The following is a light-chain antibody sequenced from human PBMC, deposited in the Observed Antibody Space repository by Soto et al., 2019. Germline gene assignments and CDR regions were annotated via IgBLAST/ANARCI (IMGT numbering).Light chain of an antibody. Sequence: QSVLTQPPSASGNPGQRVTISCSGSSSNIGTNYVYWYQQLPGTAPKLLIFRNNQRPSGVPDRFSGSKSGTSASLAISGLRSQDEGDYYCASWDDSLSGWVFGGGTKLTV. J-gene: IGLJ3*02. V-gene: IGLV1-47*01. CDR3: ASWDDSLSGWV. CDR2: RNN. CDR1: SSNIGTNY.